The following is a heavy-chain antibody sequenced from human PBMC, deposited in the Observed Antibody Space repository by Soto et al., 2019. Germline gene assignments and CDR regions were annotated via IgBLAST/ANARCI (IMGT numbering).Heavy chain of an antibody. V-gene: IGHV5-51*01. D-gene: IGHD3-16*01. Sequence: EVQLVQSGTEVRKPGESLKISCQGSGYDFTSYWIGWVRQMPGKGLQWMTFINPGDSDTRYSPSFQGQVTISVDKSINTAYLQWSRLKAADTAMYYCVTQRGGGLIDNWGQGTLLTVSS. J-gene: IGHJ4*02. CDR3: VTQRGGGLIDN. CDR1: GYDFTSYW. CDR2: INPGDSDT.